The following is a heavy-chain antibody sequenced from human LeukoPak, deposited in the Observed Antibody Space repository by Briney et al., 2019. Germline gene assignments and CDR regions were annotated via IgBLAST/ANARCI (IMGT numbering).Heavy chain of an antibody. CDR1: GFTLSGYW. Sequence: GGSLRLSRAASGFTLSGYWMHWLRQAPGEGLVWVSRMNSDGTVTTYADSVRGRFTISRDNARNTLYLQMSSLRAEDTAVYYCARYVVASACFDSWGQGTPVTVSS. CDR3: ARYVVASACFDS. V-gene: IGHV3-74*01. CDR2: MNSDGTVT. D-gene: IGHD2-21*01. J-gene: IGHJ4*02.